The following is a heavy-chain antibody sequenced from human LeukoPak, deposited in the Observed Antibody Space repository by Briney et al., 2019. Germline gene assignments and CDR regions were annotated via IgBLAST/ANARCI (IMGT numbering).Heavy chain of an antibody. D-gene: IGHD6-19*01. CDR2: ISIRGDT. V-gene: IGHV3-13*01. CDR1: GFTFIDYD. J-gene: IGHJ4*02. Sequence: GGSLRLSCAASGFTFIDYDMHWVRQIIGKGLEWVSAISIRGDTHYSGSVKGRFTISRENAESSLYLQMNSLRAEDTAVYYCARGGIQVSGIDEFDYWGQGTLVTVSS. CDR3: ARGGIQVSGIDEFDY.